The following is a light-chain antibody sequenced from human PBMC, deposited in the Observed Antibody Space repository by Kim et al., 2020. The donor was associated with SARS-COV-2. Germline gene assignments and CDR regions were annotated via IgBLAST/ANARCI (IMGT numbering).Light chain of an antibody. CDR2: YDN. CDR3: QVWDRSGDHVV. V-gene: IGLV3-21*04. J-gene: IGLJ3*02. Sequence: PGNTARLTCGGNNIGTNSVHWYQQRPSQAPVLVIYYDNDRPSGIPERFSGSNSGNTATLTIRSVEAGDEADYYCQVWDRSGDHVVFGGGTQLTVL. CDR1: NIGTNS.